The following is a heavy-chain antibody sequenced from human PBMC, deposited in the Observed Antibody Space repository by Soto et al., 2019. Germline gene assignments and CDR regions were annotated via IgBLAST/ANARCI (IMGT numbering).Heavy chain of an antibody. J-gene: IGHJ4*02. Sequence: SETLSLTCTVSGGSISSSSYYWGWIRQPPGKGLEWIGSIYYSGSTYYNPSLKSRVTISVDTSKNQFSLKLSSVTAADTAVYYCARIAAAGVNIDYWGQGTLVTVS. CDR3: ARIAAAGVNIDY. V-gene: IGHV4-39*01. CDR2: IYYSGST. CDR1: GGSISSSSYY. D-gene: IGHD6-13*01.